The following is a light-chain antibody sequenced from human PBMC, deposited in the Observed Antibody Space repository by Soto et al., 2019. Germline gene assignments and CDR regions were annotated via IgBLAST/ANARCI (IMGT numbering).Light chain of an antibody. Sequence: VLTQSPGTLSLSPGEGATLSCRASQRVASDLAWYLQKPGQPPRLLIYDASIRATGIPDRISGSGSERDFTLTISRLEPEDAAVYHCQQYLNSPRPFGQGTKLEIK. V-gene: IGKV3-20*01. J-gene: IGKJ1*01. CDR3: QQYLNSPRP. CDR2: DAS. CDR1: QRVASD.